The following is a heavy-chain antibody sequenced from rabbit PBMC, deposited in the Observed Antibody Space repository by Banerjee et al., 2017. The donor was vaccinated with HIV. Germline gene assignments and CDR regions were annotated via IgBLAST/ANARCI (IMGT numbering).Heavy chain of an antibody. D-gene: IGHD4-2*01. J-gene: IGHJ4*01. CDR3: ARDAGAFNL. Sequence: EESGGDLVKPGASLTLTCTASGFSFSSDYVMCWVRQAAGKGLEWIGYISSSGSAYYASWVNGRFTISKTSSTVDLQMTSLTAADTATYFCARDAGAFNLWGPGTLVTVS. CDR1: GFSFSSDY. CDR2: ISSSGSA. V-gene: IGHV1S36*01.